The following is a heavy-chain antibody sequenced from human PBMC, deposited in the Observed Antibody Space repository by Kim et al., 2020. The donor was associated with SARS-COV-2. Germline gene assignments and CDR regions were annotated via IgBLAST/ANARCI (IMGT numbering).Heavy chain of an antibody. CDR2: IRSKANSYAT. V-gene: IGHV3-73*01. J-gene: IGHJ6*02. CDR3: KAYYYYGMDV. Sequence: GGSLRRSCAASGFTFSGSAMHWVRQASGKGLEWVGRIRSKANSYATAYAASVKGRFTISRDDSKNTAYLQMNSLKTEDTAVYYCKAYYYYGMDVWGQGTTVTVSS. CDR1: GFTFSGSA.